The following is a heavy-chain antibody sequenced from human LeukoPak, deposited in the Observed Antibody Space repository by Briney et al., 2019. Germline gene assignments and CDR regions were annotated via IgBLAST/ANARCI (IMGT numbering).Heavy chain of an antibody. V-gene: IGHV3-66*01. CDR3: ARDRDCTNGVCYFYVY. CDR2: IYSGGST. D-gene: IGHD2-8*01. Sequence: GGSLRLSCAASGFTVSSNYMSWVRQAPGEGLEWVSVIYSGGSTYYADSVKGRFTISRDNSKNTLYLQMNSLRAEDTAVYYCARDRDCTNGVCYFYVYWGQGTLVTVSS. J-gene: IGHJ4*02. CDR1: GFTVSSNY.